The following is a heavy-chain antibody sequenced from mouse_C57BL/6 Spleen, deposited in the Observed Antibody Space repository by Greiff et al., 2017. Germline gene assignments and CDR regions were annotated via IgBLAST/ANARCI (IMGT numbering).Heavy chain of an antibody. CDR3: ARWSLREDY. CDR2: IYPGSGST. V-gene: IGHV1-55*01. J-gene: IGHJ2*01. Sequence: QVQLKQPGAELVKPGASVKLSCKASGYTFTSYGITWVKQRPGQGLEWIGDIYPGSGSTNYNEKFKSKATLTVDTSSSTAYMQLISLTSEDSSVYSCARWSLREDYWGQGTTLTVSS. CDR1: GYTFTSYG. D-gene: IGHD1-1*02.